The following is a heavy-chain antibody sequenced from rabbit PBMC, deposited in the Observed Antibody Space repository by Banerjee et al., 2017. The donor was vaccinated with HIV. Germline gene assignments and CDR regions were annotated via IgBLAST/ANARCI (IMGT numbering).Heavy chain of an antibody. D-gene: IGHD3-1*01. V-gene: IGHV1S40*01. CDR1: GFSFSSSYW. Sequence: QSLEESGGGLVKPGGTLTLTCTASGFSFSSSYWMSWVRQAPGKGLEWIGCIYFGNSGSTGYASWAKGRFTISKTSSTTVTLQMTSLTVADTATYFCASEYFAGGYGLRGPGTLVTVS. CDR2: IYFGNSGST. J-gene: IGHJ6*01. CDR3: ASEYFAGGYGL.